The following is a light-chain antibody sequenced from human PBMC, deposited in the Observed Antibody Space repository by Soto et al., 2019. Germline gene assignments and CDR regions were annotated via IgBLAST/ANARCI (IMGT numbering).Light chain of an antibody. Sequence: EIVLTQSPGTLSLSPGERATLSCRASQSVSSSYLAWYQQKPGQAPRLLIYGASSRATGIPDRFSGSGSGTDFTLTISRLEPEAFAGYYCQQYGRSPPYTFGQGTK. CDR1: QSVSSSY. J-gene: IGKJ2*01. V-gene: IGKV3-20*01. CDR3: QQYGRSPPYT. CDR2: GAS.